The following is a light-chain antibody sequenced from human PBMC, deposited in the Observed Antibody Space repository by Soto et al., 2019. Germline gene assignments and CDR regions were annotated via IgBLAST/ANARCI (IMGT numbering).Light chain of an antibody. V-gene: IGKV3-15*01. CDR3: LQYDTWPPGT. Sequence: IFMTQSPATLSVSPVGRATLSCMASEDVSSKLAWYQQKPGLPPRLVIYDASTRATGIPGRFSGSGSGKDFTLTISGLQSEDFAIYYCLQYDTWPPGTFGQGTKVDIK. CDR2: DAS. CDR1: EDVSSK. J-gene: IGKJ1*01.